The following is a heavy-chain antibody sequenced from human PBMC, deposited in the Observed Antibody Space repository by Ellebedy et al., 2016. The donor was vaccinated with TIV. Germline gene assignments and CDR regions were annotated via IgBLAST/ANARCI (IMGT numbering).Heavy chain of an antibody. CDR2: INPSGGST. Sequence: ASVKVSXXASGYTFTSYYMHWVRQAPVQGLEWMGIINPSGGSTSYAQKFQGRVTMTRDTSTSTVYMELSSLRSEDTAVYYCAAVGYSSGWYGTGTWGQGTLVTVSS. V-gene: IGHV1-46*01. D-gene: IGHD6-19*01. J-gene: IGHJ5*02. CDR1: GYTFTSYY. CDR3: AAVGYSSGWYGTGT.